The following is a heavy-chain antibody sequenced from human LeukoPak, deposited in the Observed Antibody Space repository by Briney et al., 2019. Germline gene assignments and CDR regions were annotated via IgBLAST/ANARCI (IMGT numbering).Heavy chain of an antibody. J-gene: IGHJ4*02. CDR2: ISGSGGST. Sequence: GSLRLSCAASGFTFSSYAMSWVRQAPGKGLEWVSAISGSGGSTYYADSVKGRFTISRDNSKNTLYLQMNSLRAEDTAVYYCARGPRLWPPGYYFDYWGQGTLVTVSS. D-gene: IGHD5-18*01. CDR1: GFTFSSYA. V-gene: IGHV3-23*01. CDR3: ARGPRLWPPGYYFDY.